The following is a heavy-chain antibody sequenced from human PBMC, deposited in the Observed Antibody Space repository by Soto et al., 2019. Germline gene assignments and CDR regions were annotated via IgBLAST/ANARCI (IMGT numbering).Heavy chain of an antibody. CDR1: GYIFVNYG. J-gene: IGHJ6*01. Sequence: QVQLVQSGDEVRKPGSSVKVSCKASGYIFVNYGIAWVRQAPGQGLEWMGWISPYSGNTHYASKVQGRLTMTTDTSQGTGYMDLGSPTSGDTAVYYWAMVDNYVTPTPQDVWGQGTTVTVSS. V-gene: IGHV1-18*01. CDR3: AMVDNYVTPTPQDV. CDR2: ISPYSGNT. D-gene: IGHD3-16*01.